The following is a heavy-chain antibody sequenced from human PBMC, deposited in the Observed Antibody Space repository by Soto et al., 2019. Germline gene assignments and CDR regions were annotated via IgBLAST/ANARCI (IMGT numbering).Heavy chain of an antibody. CDR1: GVSITTYY. D-gene: IGHD3-22*01. CDR3: TASSGDRSPIGDF. CDR2: ID. J-gene: IGHJ4*02. V-gene: IGHV4-4*09. Sequence: PSETLSLTCTVSGVSITTYYWSWIRQSPGKGLEWIGYIDNYNPSLKGRVTISIDTSKNQFSLKLTSVTAADTAVYYCTASSGDRSPIGDFWGQGTLVTVSS.